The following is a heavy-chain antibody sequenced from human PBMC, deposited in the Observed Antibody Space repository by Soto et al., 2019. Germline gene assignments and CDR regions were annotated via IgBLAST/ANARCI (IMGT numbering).Heavy chain of an antibody. Sequence: EVQLVESGGVSVQPGGSLRLACTASGFTLSNYWMHWVRQAPGKGLVWVSRINTDGSTTTYADSVKGRFTISRDNAKNTLYLQMNSLRDEDMAVYYCVRIRRGDGYTFGYWCQGTLVTVSS. V-gene: IGHV3-74*01. CDR2: INTDGSTT. CDR3: VRIRRGDGYTFGY. J-gene: IGHJ4*02. D-gene: IGHD5-12*01. CDR1: GFTLSNYW.